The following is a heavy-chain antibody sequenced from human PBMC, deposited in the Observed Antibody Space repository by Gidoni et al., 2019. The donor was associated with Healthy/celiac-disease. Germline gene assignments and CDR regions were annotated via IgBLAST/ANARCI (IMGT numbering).Heavy chain of an antibody. CDR2: ISYDGSNK. V-gene: IGHV3-30*18. CDR3: AKDLTFGGPPYWYFDL. Sequence: QVQLVESGGGVVQPGRSLRLSCAASGFTFSSYGMHWVRQAPGKGLEWVAVISYDGSNKYYADSVKGRFTISRDNSKNTLYLQMNSLRAEDTAVYYCAKDLTFGGPPYWYFDLWGRGTLVTVSS. J-gene: IGHJ2*01. D-gene: IGHD3-16*01. CDR1: GFTFSSYG.